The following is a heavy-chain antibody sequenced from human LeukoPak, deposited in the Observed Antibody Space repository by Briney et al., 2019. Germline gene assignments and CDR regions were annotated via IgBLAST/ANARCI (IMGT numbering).Heavy chain of an antibody. CDR1: GYTLTELS. CDR2: FDPEDGET. D-gene: IGHD6-6*01. Sequence: ASVKVSCKVSGYTLTELSMHWVRQAPGKGLEWMGGFDPEDGETIYAQKFQGRVTMTEDTSTDTAYMELSSLRSEDTAVYYCARDHGEYSSSFYYYYGMDVWGQGTTVTVSS. V-gene: IGHV1-24*01. J-gene: IGHJ6*02. CDR3: ARDHGEYSSSFYYYYGMDV.